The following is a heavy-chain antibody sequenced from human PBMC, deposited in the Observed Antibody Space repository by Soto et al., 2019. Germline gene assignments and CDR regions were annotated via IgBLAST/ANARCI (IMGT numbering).Heavy chain of an antibody. CDR2: IRSKAYGGTT. V-gene: IGHV3-49*03. CDR1: GFTFGDYA. D-gene: IGHD3-10*01. J-gene: IGHJ4*02. CDR3: TSSSLYYYGSGSYLRPFDY. Sequence: GGSLRLSCTASGFTFGDYAMCWFRQAPGKGLEWVGFIRSKAYGGTTEYAASVKGRFTISRDDSKSIAYLQMNSLKTEDTAVYYCTSSSLYYYGSGSYLRPFDYWGQGTLVTVSS.